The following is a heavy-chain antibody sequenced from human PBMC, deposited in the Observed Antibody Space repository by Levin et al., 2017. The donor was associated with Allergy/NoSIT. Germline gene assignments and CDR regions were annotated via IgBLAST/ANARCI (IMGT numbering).Heavy chain of an antibody. Sequence: VASVKVSCKASGGTFSSYTISWVRQAPGQGLEWMGRIIPILGIANYAQKFQGRVTITADKSTSTAYMELSSLRSEDTAVYYCARDNSQQQDYYYYYGMDVWGQGTTVTVSS. D-gene: IGHD4-23*01. CDR2: IIPILGIA. V-gene: IGHV1-69*04. CDR1: GGTFSSYT. CDR3: ARDNSQQQDYYYYYGMDV. J-gene: IGHJ6*02.